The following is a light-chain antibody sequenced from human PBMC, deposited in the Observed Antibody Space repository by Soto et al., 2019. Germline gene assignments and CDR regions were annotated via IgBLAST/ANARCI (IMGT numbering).Light chain of an antibody. CDR1: SSDVGGYNY. V-gene: IGLV2-11*01. J-gene: IGLJ1*01. CDR3: CSYAGTDTYV. Sequence: QSALTQPRSVSGSPGQSVTISCTGTSSDVGGYNYVSWYQQHPGKAPKLMIYDVSKRPSGVPDRFSGSKSGSTASLTISGLQAEDEADYLWCSYAGTDTYVFGNGPKVTV. CDR2: DVS.